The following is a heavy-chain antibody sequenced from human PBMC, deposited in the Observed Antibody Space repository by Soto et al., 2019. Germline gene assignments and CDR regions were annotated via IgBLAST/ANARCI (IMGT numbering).Heavy chain of an antibody. Sequence: QLQLQQWGARLFKPSETLSLTCAVYGGSFNGYYWSWIRHPPGKVLECIEKINHSGSTNYNPSLKSRVTISVDTSKNQFSLKLSSVTAADTAVYYCARGLTQWLVPNWFDPWGQGTLVTVSS. CDR1: GGSFNGYY. CDR3: ARGLTQWLVPNWFDP. CDR2: INHSGST. V-gene: IGHV4-34*01. D-gene: IGHD6-19*01. J-gene: IGHJ5*02.